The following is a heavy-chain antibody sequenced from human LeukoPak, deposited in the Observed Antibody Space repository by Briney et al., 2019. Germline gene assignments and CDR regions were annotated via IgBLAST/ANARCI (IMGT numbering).Heavy chain of an antibody. J-gene: IGHJ4*02. CDR3: ATDYDY. V-gene: IGHV3-33*01. CDR2: IWYDGNNE. Sequence: GGSLRLSCAASGFTFSNYGMHWVRQAPGKGLEWVAVIWYDGNNEYYANSVKGRFTISRDNSKNTLYLQMNSLRAEDTAVYYCATDYDYWGQGNLVTVSS. CDR1: GFTFSNYG.